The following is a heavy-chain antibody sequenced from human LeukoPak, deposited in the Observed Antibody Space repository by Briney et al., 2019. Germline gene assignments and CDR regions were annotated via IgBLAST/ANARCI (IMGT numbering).Heavy chain of an antibody. J-gene: IGHJ5*02. V-gene: IGHV4-31*03. CDR3: ARDYGGGFDP. CDR1: GGSISSGGYY. Sequence: SETLSLTCTVSGGSISSGGYYWSWIRQHPGEGLEWIGYIYYSGSTYYNPSLKSRVTISVDTSKNQFSLKLSSVTAADTAVYYCARDYGGGFDPWGQGTLVTVSS. D-gene: IGHD3-10*01. CDR2: IYYSGST.